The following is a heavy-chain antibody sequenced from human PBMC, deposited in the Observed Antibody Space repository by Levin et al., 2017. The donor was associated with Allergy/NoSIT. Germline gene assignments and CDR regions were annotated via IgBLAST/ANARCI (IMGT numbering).Heavy chain of an antibody. V-gene: IGHV3-15*07. D-gene: IGHD6-13*01. CDR3: TGPSSSYYYYYYGMDV. Sequence: GGSLRLSCAASGFTFSNAWMNWVRQAPGKGLEWVGRIKSKTDGGTTDYAAPVKGRFTISRDDSKNTLYLQMNSLKTEDTAVYYGTGPSSSYYYYYYGMDVWGQGTTVTVSS. CDR2: IKSKTDGGTT. J-gene: IGHJ6*02. CDR1: GFTFSNAW.